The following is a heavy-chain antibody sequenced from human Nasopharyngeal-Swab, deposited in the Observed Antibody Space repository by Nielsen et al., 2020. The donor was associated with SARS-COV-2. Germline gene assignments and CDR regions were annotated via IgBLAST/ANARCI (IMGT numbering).Heavy chain of an antibody. CDR1: GGTFSTYG. Sequence: SVKVSCKASGGTFSTYGISWVRQAPGQGLEWMGGIIPMFHRANYAQKFQGRVTMTRDTSTSTVYMELSSLRSEDTAVYYCARVGLRIAAAGTRYYFDYWGQGTLVTVSS. V-gene: IGHV1-69*05. J-gene: IGHJ4*02. CDR3: ARVGLRIAAAGTRYYFDY. CDR2: IIPMFHRA. D-gene: IGHD6-13*01.